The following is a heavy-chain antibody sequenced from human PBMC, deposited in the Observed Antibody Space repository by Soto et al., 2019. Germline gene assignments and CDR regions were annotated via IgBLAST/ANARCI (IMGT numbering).Heavy chain of an antibody. V-gene: IGHV4-31*11. Sequence: QVQMQESGPGLVRPSQTLSLTCAVSGVSIFSGDYYWTWVRQRPGKGLEWIGDIYYTGGTKINPSLWRRLTISMDASKNQFSLHLNSVTAADTAVYFCARDTEPTTVGIDFWGPGTLVTVSS. CDR2: IYYTGGT. J-gene: IGHJ4*02. CDR1: GVSIFSGDYY. CDR3: ARDTEPTTVGIDF. D-gene: IGHD4-17*01.